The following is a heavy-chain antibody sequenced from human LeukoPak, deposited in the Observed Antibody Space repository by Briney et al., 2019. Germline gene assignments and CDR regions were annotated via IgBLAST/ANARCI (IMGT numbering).Heavy chain of an antibody. V-gene: IGHV3-30*02. CDR3: ARGQHRWDYSHNLMSF. D-gene: IGHD4-11*01. J-gene: IGHJ3*01. CDR1: GFTFSSYG. CDR2: IRYDGSNK. Sequence: GGSLRLSCAPSGFTFSSYGMHWGRQAPGKGLERVAFIRYDGSNKYYADSVKGRFTISRDNSKNTLYLLMNSLRADATAVYYCARGQHRWDYSHNLMSFWGQGTLVTVSS.